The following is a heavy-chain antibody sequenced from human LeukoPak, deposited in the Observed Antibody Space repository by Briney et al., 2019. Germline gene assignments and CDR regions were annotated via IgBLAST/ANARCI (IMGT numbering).Heavy chain of an antibody. CDR2: INPNSGGT. D-gene: IGHD3-10*01. J-gene: IGHJ4*02. CDR1: GYTFTGYY. CDR3: ARPLNPYYYGSGSYIN. V-gene: IGHV1-2*02. Sequence: ASVKVSCKASGYTFTGYYMHWVRQAPGQGLEWMGWINPNSGGTNYAQKFQGRVTMTRDTSISTAYMELSRLRSDDTAVYYCARPLNPYYYGSGSYINWGQGTLVTVSS.